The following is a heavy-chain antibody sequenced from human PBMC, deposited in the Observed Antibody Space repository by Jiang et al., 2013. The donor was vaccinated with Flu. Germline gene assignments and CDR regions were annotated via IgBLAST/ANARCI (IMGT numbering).Heavy chain of an antibody. CDR2: IYPGDSDT. D-gene: IGHD2-15*01. V-gene: IGHV5-51*01. CDR1: GYSFTSYW. CDR3: ASHRRYCSGGSCSGAEYFQH. Sequence: GAEVKKPGESLKISCKGSGYSFTSYWIGWVRQMPGKGLEWMGIIYPGDSDTRYSPSFQGQVTISADKSISTAYLQWSSLKASDTAMYYCASHRRYCSGGSCSGAEYFQHWGQGTLVTVSS. J-gene: IGHJ1*01.